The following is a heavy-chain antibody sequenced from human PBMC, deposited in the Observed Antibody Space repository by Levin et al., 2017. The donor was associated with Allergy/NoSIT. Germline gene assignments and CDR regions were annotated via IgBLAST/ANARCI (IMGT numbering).Heavy chain of an antibody. Sequence: PGGSLRLSCAASGFTFDDYAMHWVRQAPGKGLEWVSGISWNSGSIGYADSVKGRFTISRDNAKNSLYLQMNSLRAEDTALYYCAKAGAYDILTGYSYYFDYWGQGTLVTVSS. D-gene: IGHD3-9*01. J-gene: IGHJ4*02. CDR1: GFTFDDYA. V-gene: IGHV3-9*01. CDR3: AKAGAYDILTGYSYYFDY. CDR2: ISWNSGSI.